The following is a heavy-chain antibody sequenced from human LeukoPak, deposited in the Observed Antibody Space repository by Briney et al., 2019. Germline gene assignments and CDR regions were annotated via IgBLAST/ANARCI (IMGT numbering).Heavy chain of an antibody. Sequence: SVKVSCKASGGTFSSYTISWVRQAPGQGLEWMGRIIPILGIANYARKFQGRVTNTADKSTSTAYMELSSLRSEDTAVYYCARASIAARHWFDPWGQGTLVTVSS. CDR2: IIPILGIA. CDR1: GGTFSSYT. J-gene: IGHJ5*02. CDR3: ARASIAARHWFDP. D-gene: IGHD6-6*01. V-gene: IGHV1-69*02.